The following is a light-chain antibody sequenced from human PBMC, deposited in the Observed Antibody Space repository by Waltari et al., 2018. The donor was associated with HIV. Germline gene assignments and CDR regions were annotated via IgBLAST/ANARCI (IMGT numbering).Light chain of an antibody. Sequence: QSALTQPASVSGSPGQSIAIPCTGTSSDVGGYNYVPWYQQHPGKAPKLMIYEVSNRPSGVSNRFSGFKSGNTASLTISGLQAEDEADYYCSSYTSINTVIFGGGTKLTVL. J-gene: IGLJ2*01. CDR2: EVS. CDR3: SSYTSINTVI. V-gene: IGLV2-14*01. CDR1: SSDVGGYNY.